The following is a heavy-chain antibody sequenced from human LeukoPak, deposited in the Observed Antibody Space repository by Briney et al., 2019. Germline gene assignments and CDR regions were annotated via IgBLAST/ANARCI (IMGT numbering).Heavy chain of an antibody. J-gene: IGHJ4*02. CDR2: IYYSGST. V-gene: IGHV4-59*08. Sequence: PSETLSLTCTVSGGSINSYHWSWLGQPPGKGRVGIGYIYYSGSTNYNPSLKSRVTISVDTSKTQFSLKLSSVTAADTAVYYCARLFLEKGAHDYWGQGTLVTVSS. D-gene: IGHD3-3*01. CDR1: GGSINSYH. CDR3: ARLFLEKGAHDY.